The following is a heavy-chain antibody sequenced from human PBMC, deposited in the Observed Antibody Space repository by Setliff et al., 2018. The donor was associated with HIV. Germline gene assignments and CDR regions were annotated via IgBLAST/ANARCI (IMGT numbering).Heavy chain of an antibody. Sequence: GGSLRLSCAASGFTFSSSWMSWVRQAPGKGLEWVSSISSSGNFINYADSVKGRFTISRDNAKNSLYLQMNTLRAEDTAVYYCARDWEGLGVFDYWGQGTLVTVSS. CDR3: ARDWEGLGVFDY. J-gene: IGHJ4*02. V-gene: IGHV3-21*01. CDR2: ISSSGNFI. CDR1: GFTFSSSW. D-gene: IGHD1-26*01.